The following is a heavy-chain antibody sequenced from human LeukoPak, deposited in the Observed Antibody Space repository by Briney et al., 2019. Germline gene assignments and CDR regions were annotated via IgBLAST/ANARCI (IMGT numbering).Heavy chain of an antibody. J-gene: IGHJ4*02. CDR2: ISGSGGST. V-gene: IGHV3-23*01. D-gene: IGHD6-13*01. CDR1: GFTFSSYA. CDR3: AKGGSSWSEIDY. Sequence: GGSLRLSCAASGFTFSSYAMSWVRQAPGKGLEWVSGISGSGGSTYYADSVKGRFTISRDNSKNTLYLQMNSLRGDDTAVYYCAKGGSSWSEIDYWGQGSLVTVSS.